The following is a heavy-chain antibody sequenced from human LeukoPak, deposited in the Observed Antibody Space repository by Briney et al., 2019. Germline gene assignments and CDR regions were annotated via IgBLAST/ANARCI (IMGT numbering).Heavy chain of an antibody. CDR2: IKSKTDGGTT. Sequence: PGGSLRLSCAASGFTFSNAWMSWVRQAPGKGLEWVGRIKSKTDGGTTDYAAPVKGRFTISRDDSKNTLYLQVNSLKTEDTAVYYCTTDIGWVRVATADAFDIWGQGTMVTVSS. D-gene: IGHD5-12*01. CDR1: GFTFSNAW. J-gene: IGHJ3*02. V-gene: IGHV3-15*01. CDR3: TTDIGWVRVATADAFDI.